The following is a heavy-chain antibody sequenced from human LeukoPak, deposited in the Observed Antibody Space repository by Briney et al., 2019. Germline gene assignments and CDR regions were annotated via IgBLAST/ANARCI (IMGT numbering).Heavy chain of an antibody. CDR1: GFTFSGYA. CDR3: AKADRYSSGWYTTSDYFDY. Sequence: GGSLRLSCAASGFTFSGYAMSWVRQAPGKGLEWVAFIRYDGSNKYYADSVKGRFTISRDNSKNTLYLQMNSLRAEDTAVYYCAKADRYSSGWYTTSDYFDYWGQGTLVTVSS. D-gene: IGHD6-19*01. V-gene: IGHV3-30*02. J-gene: IGHJ4*01. CDR2: IRYDGSNK.